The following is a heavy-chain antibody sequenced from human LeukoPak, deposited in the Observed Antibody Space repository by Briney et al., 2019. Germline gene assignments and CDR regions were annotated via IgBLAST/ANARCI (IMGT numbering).Heavy chain of an antibody. CDR1: GGSISSSAYY. V-gene: IGHV4-39*01. D-gene: IGHD1-7*01. CDR3: ARRNWNYENWLDP. CDR2: IYYTGNT. J-gene: IGHJ5*02. Sequence: SETLSLTCTVSGGSISSSAYYWGWIRQPPGKGLEWIGSIYYTGNTYYNPSLKSRVTISVDTSNNQFFLKLTSVAAADTAVYHCARRNWNYENWLDPWGQGTLVTVSS.